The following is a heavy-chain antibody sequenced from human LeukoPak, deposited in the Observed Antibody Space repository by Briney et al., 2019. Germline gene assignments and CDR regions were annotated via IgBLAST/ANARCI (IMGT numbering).Heavy chain of an antibody. V-gene: IGHV3-9*01. Sequence: PGGSLRLSCAASGFTFSSYSMNWVRQAPGKGLEWVSGISWNSGSIGYADSVKGRFTISRDNAKNSLYLQMNSLRAEDTALYYCAKDTMVRGVITYDAFDIWGQGTMVTVSS. CDR3: AKDTMVRGVITYDAFDI. D-gene: IGHD3-10*01. CDR2: ISWNSGSI. J-gene: IGHJ3*02. CDR1: GFTFSSYS.